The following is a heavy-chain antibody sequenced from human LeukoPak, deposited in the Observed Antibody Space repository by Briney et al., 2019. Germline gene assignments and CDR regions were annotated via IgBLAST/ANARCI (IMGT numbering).Heavy chain of an antibody. D-gene: IGHD4-17*01. Sequence: SETLSLTCAVSGGSISSTNWLSWVRQPPGKGLEWIGEIYHSGSTNYNPSLKSRVTISGDKSKNQFSLKLSSVTAADTAVYYCARGSDYEGGFDIWGQGTMVTVSS. CDR3: ARGSDYEGGFDI. CDR2: IYHSGST. J-gene: IGHJ3*02. V-gene: IGHV4-4*02. CDR1: GGSISSTNW.